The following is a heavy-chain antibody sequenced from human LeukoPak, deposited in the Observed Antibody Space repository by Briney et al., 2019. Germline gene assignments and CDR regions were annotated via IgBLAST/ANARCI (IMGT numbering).Heavy chain of an antibody. D-gene: IGHD3-10*01. V-gene: IGHV1-46*01. Sequence: ASVKISCKASGYTFTSYYMHWVRQAPGQGLEWVGIINPSGGSTSYAQKFQGRVTMTRDTSTSTVYMELSSLRSEDTAVYYCAKDLYYGSGSWRYGMDVWGQGTTVTVSS. CDR3: AKDLYYGSGSWRYGMDV. CDR2: INPSGGST. CDR1: GYTFTSYY. J-gene: IGHJ6*02.